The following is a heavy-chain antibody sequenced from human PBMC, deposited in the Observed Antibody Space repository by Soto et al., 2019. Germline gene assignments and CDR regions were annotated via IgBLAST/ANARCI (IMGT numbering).Heavy chain of an antibody. J-gene: IGHJ6*02. V-gene: IGHV1-18*01. CDR1: GYTFSNYG. CDR2: ISAYNGNT. CDR3: AKNGQPPYYYYGLDV. Sequence: ASVKVSCKTSGYTFSNYGINWVRQAPGQGLEWMGWISAYNGNTNFAQKLQGRVSLTTDTSSTTAYMELRSLTSDDTAVYYCAKNGQPPYYYYGLDVWGQGTKVTVSS. D-gene: IGHD2-8*01.